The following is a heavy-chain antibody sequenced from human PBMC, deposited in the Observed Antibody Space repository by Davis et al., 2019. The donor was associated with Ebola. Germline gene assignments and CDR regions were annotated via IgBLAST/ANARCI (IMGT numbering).Heavy chain of an antibody. V-gene: IGHV3-30-3*01. CDR1: GFTFSSYV. CDR2: ISYDGSNK. Sequence: SLKIPCAASGFTFSSYVMHRVRQAPGKGLEWVAVISYDGSNKYYADSVKGRFTISRDNSQNTLSLQMNSLRAEDTAGYYCAEIYWVRYGMDVWGQGTTVTVSS. J-gene: IGHJ6*02. CDR3: AEIYWVRYGMDV. D-gene: IGHD2-8*02.